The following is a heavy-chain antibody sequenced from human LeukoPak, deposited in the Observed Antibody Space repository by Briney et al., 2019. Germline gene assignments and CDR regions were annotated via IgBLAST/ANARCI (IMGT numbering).Heavy chain of an antibody. Sequence: EASVKVSCKASGYTFTSYAMHWVRQAPGQRLEWMGWINAGNGNTKYSQKFQGRVTITRDTSASTAYMELSSLRSEDTAVYYCARDPSGSGSLGAFDIWGQGTMVTVSS. CDR1: GYTFTSYA. D-gene: IGHD3-10*01. CDR3: ARDPSGSGSLGAFDI. J-gene: IGHJ3*02. V-gene: IGHV1-3*01. CDR2: INAGNGNT.